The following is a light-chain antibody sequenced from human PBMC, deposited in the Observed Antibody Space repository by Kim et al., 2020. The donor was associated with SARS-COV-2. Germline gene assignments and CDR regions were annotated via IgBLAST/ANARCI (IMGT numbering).Light chain of an antibody. CDR1: NLRNYY. CDR2: GKN. Sequence: SSELTQDPGVQVALGQTVRITCQGDNLRNYYATWYQQKPGQAHKLLIYGKNNRPSVIPDRFSGSSSGNTASLTITGAQAEDEADYYCKSRDNSGDLPVVFGGGTQLTV. V-gene: IGLV3-19*01. CDR3: KSRDNSGDLPVV. J-gene: IGLJ2*01.